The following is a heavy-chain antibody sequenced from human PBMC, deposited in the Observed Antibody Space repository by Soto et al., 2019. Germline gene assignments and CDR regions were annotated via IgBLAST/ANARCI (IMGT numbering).Heavy chain of an antibody. CDR3: TTRPSSVGWFDP. Sequence: SETLSLTCSISGGSISSYYWTWIRQPPGKGLEWIGNIYYTGSTNYSPSLKSRVTISIDTSKNQFSLQLTSVTAADTAMYYCTTRPSSVGWFDPWGQGTLVTVSS. D-gene: IGHD6-6*01. J-gene: IGHJ5*02. CDR2: IYYTGST. V-gene: IGHV4-59*01. CDR1: GGSISSYY.